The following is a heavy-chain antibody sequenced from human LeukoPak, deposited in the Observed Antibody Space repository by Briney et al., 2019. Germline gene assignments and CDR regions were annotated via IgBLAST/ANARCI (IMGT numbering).Heavy chain of an antibody. J-gene: IGHJ4*02. V-gene: IGHV3-30*03. Sequence: PGGSLRLSCAASGFTFSSYGTHWVRQAPGKGLEWVAVISYDGSNKYYADSVKGRFTISRDNAKNSLYLQMNSLRAEDTAVYYCVSGFLQWLYWGQGTLVTVSS. D-gene: IGHD3-3*01. CDR2: ISYDGSNK. CDR1: GFTFSSYG. CDR3: VSGFLQWLY.